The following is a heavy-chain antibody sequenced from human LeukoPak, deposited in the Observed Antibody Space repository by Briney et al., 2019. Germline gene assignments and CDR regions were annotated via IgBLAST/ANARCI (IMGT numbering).Heavy chain of an antibody. V-gene: IGHV4-39*07. CDR2: IYDSGST. J-gene: IGHJ5*02. Sequence: SETLSLTCAVSGGSIRSSYYYWGWIRQPPGKGLEWIGSIYDSGSTNYNPSLKSRVTISVDTSKNQFSLKLSSVTAADTAVYYCARGVVPAAPLYNSFDPWGQGTLVTVSS. CDR3: ARGVVPAAPLYNSFDP. CDR1: GGSIRSSYYY. D-gene: IGHD2-2*01.